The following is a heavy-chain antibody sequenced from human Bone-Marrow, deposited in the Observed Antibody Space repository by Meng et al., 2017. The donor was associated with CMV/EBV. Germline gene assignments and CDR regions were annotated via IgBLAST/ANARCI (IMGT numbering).Heavy chain of an antibody. V-gene: IGHV3-49*04. CDR2: IRSKAYGGTT. CDR1: GFTFGDYA. Sequence: GESLKISCTASGFTFGDYAMSWVRQAPGKGLEWVGFIRSKAYGGTTEYAASVKGRFTISRDDPKSIAYLQMNSLKTEDTAVYYCTRDREYCSSTSCYRAVHYYGMDVWGQGTTVTVSS. J-gene: IGHJ6*02. D-gene: IGHD2-2*01. CDR3: TRDREYCSSTSCYRAVHYYGMDV.